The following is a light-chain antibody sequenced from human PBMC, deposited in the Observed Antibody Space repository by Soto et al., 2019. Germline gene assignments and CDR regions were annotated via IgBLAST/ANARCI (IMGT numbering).Light chain of an antibody. CDR2: QTS. Sequence: DILMTQSPAALSVSPWERATLSCRASQSVSIDLAWYQQTPGQAPRLLIHQTSIRAAGIPARFSASGAGTDFTLTISDVQPDVFAVYYWHQRQRWPRTFGQGTKVDIK. J-gene: IGKJ1*01. CDR3: HQRQRWPRT. V-gene: IGKV3D-15*03. CDR1: QSVSID.